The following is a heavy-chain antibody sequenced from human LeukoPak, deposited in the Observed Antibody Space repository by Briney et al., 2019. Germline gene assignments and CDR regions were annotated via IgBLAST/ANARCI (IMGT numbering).Heavy chain of an antibody. CDR1: GGSISRYY. J-gene: IGHJ4*02. Sequence: SETLSLTCTVSGGSISRYYWSWIRQPPGKGLEWIGSIYYSGSTNYNPSLKSRVTISVDTSKNQFSLKLSSVTAADTAVYYCARDRSSSGWYYFDYWGQGTLVTVSS. V-gene: IGHV4-59*01. CDR3: ARDRSSSGWYYFDY. CDR2: IYYSGST. D-gene: IGHD6-19*01.